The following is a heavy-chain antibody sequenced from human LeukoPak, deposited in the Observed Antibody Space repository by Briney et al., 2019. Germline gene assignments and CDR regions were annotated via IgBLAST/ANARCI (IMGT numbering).Heavy chain of an antibody. CDR2: IYYSGST. J-gene: IGHJ4*02. D-gene: IGHD3-3*01. CDR3: ARMSGYRAPFDY. V-gene: IGHV4-59*01. Sequence: SETLSLTCTVSGGSISSYYWSWIRQPPGKGLEWIGYIYYSGSTNYNPSLKSRVTISVDTSKNQFSLKLSSVTAADTAVYYCARMSGYRAPFDYWGQRTLVTASS. CDR1: GGSISSYY.